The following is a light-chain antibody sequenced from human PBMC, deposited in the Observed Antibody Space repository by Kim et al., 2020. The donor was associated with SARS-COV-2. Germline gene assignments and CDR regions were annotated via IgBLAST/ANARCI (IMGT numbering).Light chain of an antibody. J-gene: IGLJ1*01. CDR3: AAWDDGLDGYV. Sequence: QSVLTQTPSASGTPGQRVTISCSGSSSNIGSNPVNWYQQFPGAAPKLLIFTDNQRPSGVPDRFSSSKSGASASLAISGLQFEDEGDYYCAAWDDGLDGYVFGSGTKVTVL. CDR1: SSNIGSNP. CDR2: TDN. V-gene: IGLV1-44*01.